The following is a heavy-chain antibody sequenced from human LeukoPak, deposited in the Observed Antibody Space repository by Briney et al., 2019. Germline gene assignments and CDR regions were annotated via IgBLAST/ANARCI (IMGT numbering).Heavy chain of an antibody. Sequence: GGSLRLSCAASGVNFGSYGMHWVRQAPGKGLEWVAVIWYDGSSEQYADSVKGRFTISRDNSRDTLYLQMNSLRAEDTAVYYCAKDDEWRGSYNYYYMDVWGKGTSVTVSS. CDR3: AKDDEWRGSYNYYYMDV. D-gene: IGHD3-3*01. V-gene: IGHV3-33*06. CDR2: IWYDGSSE. J-gene: IGHJ6*03. CDR1: GVNFGSYG.